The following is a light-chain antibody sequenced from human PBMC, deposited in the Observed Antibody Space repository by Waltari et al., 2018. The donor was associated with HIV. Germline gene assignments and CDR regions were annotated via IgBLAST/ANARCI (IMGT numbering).Light chain of an antibody. CDR1: RSDVGSYHY. J-gene: IGLJ2*01. CDR2: DVN. V-gene: IGLV2-8*01. CDR3: TSYGGSDNYVL. Sequence: QSALPQPPSASGSPGQSVTLSCTGTRSDVGSYHYVSCYHHHPGNAPKLMIYDVNERPAGVPDRFSGSKSGNTASLTVSGLQAEDEADYYCTSYGGSDNYVLFGGGTKLTVL.